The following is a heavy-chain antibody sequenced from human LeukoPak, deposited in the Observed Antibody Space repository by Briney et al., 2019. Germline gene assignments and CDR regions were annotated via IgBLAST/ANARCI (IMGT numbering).Heavy chain of an antibody. V-gene: IGHV3-30*01. J-gene: IGHJ3*02. Sequence: GRSLRLSCAASGLTFSSYAMHWVRQAPGKGLEWVAVISYDGSNKYYADSVKGRFTISGDKSKNTLYLQINSLRPEDTAVYYCARGPGPIAGAKNAFDIWGQGTMVTASS. CDR1: GLTFSSYA. CDR3: ARGPGPIAGAKNAFDI. CDR2: ISYDGSNK. D-gene: IGHD1-26*01.